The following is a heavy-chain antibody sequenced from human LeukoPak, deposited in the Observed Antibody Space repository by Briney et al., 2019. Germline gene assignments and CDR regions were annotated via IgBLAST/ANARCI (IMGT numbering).Heavy chain of an antibody. J-gene: IGHJ4*02. V-gene: IGHV1-46*02. CDR3: TRSVRNGHIDY. CDR1: GYTFNSYG. D-gene: IGHD2-21*01. CDR2: INPSGGST. Sequence: ASVKVSCKASGYTFNSYGISWVRQAPGQGLEWMGIINPSGGSTSYAQKFQGRVTMTRSTSISTAYMELSSLRFEDTAVYYCTRSVRNGHIDYWGQGTLVTVSS.